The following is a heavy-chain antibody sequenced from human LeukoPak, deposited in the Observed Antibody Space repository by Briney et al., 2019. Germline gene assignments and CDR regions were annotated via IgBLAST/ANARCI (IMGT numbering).Heavy chain of an antibody. J-gene: IGHJ6*03. CDR2: IYKSGTT. V-gene: IGHV4-4*07. CDR1: GESITPYD. Sequence: PSDTLSLTCTVSGESITPYDWNWIRQSAGKGLAWSGHIYKSGTTNFTPSLTSRVTMSLDTSRNQFSLKLRTVTAADTVVYFCARSLLDYMDVWGKGTTVTVSS. CDR3: ARSLLDYMDV. D-gene: IGHD2-15*01.